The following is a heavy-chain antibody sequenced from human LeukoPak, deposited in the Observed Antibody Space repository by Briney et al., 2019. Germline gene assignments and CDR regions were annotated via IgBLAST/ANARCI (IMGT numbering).Heavy chain of an antibody. CDR1: GGSISSSSYY. CDR2: ISSSGGST. J-gene: IGHJ6*04. CDR3: ANVWGVVVAARF. D-gene: IGHD2-15*01. Sequence: ETLSLTCTVSGGSISSSSYYWGWIRQPPGKGLEWVSSISSSGGSTYYADSVKGRFTISRDNSKNTLYLQMNSLSPEDTAVYYCANVWGVVVAARFWGKGTTVSISS. V-gene: IGHV3-23*01.